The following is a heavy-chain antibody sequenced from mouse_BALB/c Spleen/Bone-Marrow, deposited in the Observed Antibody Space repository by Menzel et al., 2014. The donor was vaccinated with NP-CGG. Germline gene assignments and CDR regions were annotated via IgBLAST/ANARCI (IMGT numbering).Heavy chain of an antibody. Sequence: EVKLMESGPELVKPGASMKISCKASGYSFTGYTMNWVKRSHGKNLEWIGLINPYNGGTSYNQKFKGKATLTVDKSSSTAYMELLSLTSEDSAVYYCARSDYRYDYFDYWGQGTTLTVSS. CDR1: GYSFTGYT. J-gene: IGHJ2*01. CDR2: INPYNGGT. CDR3: ARSDYRYDYFDY. D-gene: IGHD2-14*01. V-gene: IGHV1-18*01.